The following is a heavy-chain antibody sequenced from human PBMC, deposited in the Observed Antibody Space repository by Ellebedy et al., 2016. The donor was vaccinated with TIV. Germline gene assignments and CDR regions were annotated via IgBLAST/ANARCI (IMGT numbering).Heavy chain of an antibody. Sequence: MPSETLSLTCSFSAGSVTNEGRTWTWIRQPPGGGLQLIGYIYNGGATNYNVSLRGRATIDVDTSNNQISLQLRSVTADDTAVYYCATHRDEWLTTGLEYWGQGTVVIVSS. D-gene: IGHD6-19*01. CDR1: AGSVTNEGRT. J-gene: IGHJ4*02. CDR3: ATHRDEWLTTGLEY. V-gene: IGHV4-61*08. CDR2: IYNGGAT.